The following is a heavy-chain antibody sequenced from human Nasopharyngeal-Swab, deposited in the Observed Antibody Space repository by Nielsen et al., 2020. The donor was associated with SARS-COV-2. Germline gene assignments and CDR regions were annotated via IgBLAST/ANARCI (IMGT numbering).Heavy chain of an antibody. Sequence: SETLSLTCAVYGGSFSGYYWSWIRQPPGKGLEWIGEINHSGSTNCNPSLKSRVTISVDTSKNQFSLKLSSVTAADTAVYYCARDPAVAGTGVDYWGQGTLVTVSS. CDR2: INHSGST. D-gene: IGHD6-19*01. V-gene: IGHV4-34*01. J-gene: IGHJ4*02. CDR3: ARDPAVAGTGVDY. CDR1: GGSFSGYY.